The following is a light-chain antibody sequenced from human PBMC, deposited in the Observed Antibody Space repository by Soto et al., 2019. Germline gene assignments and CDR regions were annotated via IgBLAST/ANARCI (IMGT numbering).Light chain of an antibody. CDR1: QSVTSK. J-gene: IGKJ2*01. Sequence: EIVMTQSPATLSVSPGEKATLSCRASQSVTSKLAWYQQKPGQAPRLLIYGASTRATGIPARFSGSGSGTEFTLIISSLQSEDFAVYYCQQYNYWPPRFTFGQGTKLEIK. CDR2: GAS. CDR3: QQYNYWPPRFT. V-gene: IGKV3-15*01.